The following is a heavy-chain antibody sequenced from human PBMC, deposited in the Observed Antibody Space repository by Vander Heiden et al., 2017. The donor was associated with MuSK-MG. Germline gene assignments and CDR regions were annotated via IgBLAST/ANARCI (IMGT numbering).Heavy chain of an antibody. V-gene: IGHV4-39*01. CDR3: ARRATGHFDY. Sequence: QLQLQESGPGLVKPSETLSLTCTVSGGSITSSSSYWDWIRQPPGKGLEWIGSIYYSGSIYYNPSIKSRVTISVDTSKNQFSLNLNSVTAADTAVYYCARRATGHFDYWGQGTLVTVSS. J-gene: IGHJ4*02. CDR1: GGSITSSSSY. D-gene: IGHD1-1*01. CDR2: IYYSGSI.